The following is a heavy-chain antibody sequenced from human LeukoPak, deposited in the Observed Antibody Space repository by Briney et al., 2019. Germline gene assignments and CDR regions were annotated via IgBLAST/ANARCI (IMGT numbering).Heavy chain of an antibody. J-gene: IGHJ4*02. CDR1: GYTFVSHG. CDR3: ARDLQGGGYDDY. Sequence: ASVKVSCKAAGYTFVSHGISWVRLAPGQGLEWMGWISAYNGDTNYAQKLQGRVTMTTDTSTSTAYMELRSLRSDDTAVYYCARDLQGGGYDDYWGQGTLVTVSS. CDR2: ISAYNGDT. D-gene: IGHD5-12*01. V-gene: IGHV1-18*01.